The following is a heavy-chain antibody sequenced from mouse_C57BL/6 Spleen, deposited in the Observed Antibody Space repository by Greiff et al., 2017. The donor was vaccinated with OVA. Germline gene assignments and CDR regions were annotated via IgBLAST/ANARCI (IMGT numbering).Heavy chain of an antibody. CDR3: TGVTTGGGYYVDY. Sequence: VQLQQSGAELVRPGASVTLSCKASGYTFTDYEMHWVKQTPVHGLEWIGAIDPETGGTAYNQKFKGKAILTADKSSSTAYMELRSLTSEDSAVYYCTGVTTGGGYYVDYWGQGTTLTVSS. CDR2: IDPETGGT. J-gene: IGHJ2*01. D-gene: IGHD2-2*01. CDR1: GYTFTDYE. V-gene: IGHV1-15*01.